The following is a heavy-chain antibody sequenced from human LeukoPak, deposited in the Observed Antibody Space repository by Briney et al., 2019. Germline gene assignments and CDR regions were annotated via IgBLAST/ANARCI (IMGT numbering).Heavy chain of an antibody. CDR3: ARADLSTTGTTPV. J-gene: IGHJ4*02. D-gene: IGHD1-1*01. CDR2: IYPGDSDT. V-gene: IGHV5-51*01. Sequence: GESLKISCKGSGYSFTSYWIGWVRQMPGKGLEWMGIIYPGDSDTRYSPSFQGQVTFSADKSISTAYLQWSSLKASDTAMYYCARADLSTTGTTPVWGQGTLVTVSS. CDR1: GYSFTSYW.